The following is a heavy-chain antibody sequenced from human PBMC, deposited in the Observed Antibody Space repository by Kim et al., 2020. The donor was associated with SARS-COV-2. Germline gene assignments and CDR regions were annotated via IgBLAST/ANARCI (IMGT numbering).Heavy chain of an antibody. Sequence: YYSTSLKTRLNISKDTSKNQVVLTMTNMDPVDTATYYCARMTYSSSFIDYWGQGTLVTVSS. V-gene: IGHV2-70*01. CDR3: ARMTYSSSFIDY. J-gene: IGHJ4*02. D-gene: IGHD6-6*01.